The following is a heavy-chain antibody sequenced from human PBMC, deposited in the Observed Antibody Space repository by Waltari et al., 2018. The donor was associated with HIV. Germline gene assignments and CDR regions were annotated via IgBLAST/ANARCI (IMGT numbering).Heavy chain of an antibody. Sequence: EVQLVESGGGLVQPGRSLRLHCAASGFTFDDYAMHWVRQAPGKGLEWVSGISWNNNKIGYADSVKGRFTISRDNAKNSLYLQMNGLRAEDTALYYCAKDRYSSSLYLFDYWGQGTLVTVSS. V-gene: IGHV3-9*01. CDR3: AKDRYSSSLYLFDY. D-gene: IGHD6-13*01. CDR1: GFTFDDYA. J-gene: IGHJ4*02. CDR2: ISWNNNKI.